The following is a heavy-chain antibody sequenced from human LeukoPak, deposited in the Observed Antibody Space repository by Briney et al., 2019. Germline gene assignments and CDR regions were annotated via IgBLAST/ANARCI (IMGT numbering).Heavy chain of an antibody. D-gene: IGHD2-2*01. V-gene: IGHV3-7*01. J-gene: IGHJ5*02. CDR3: ARDDCSSISCYHNWFDP. CDR1: GFTFSGYW. Sequence: GGSLRLSCAASGFTFSGYWMSWVRQAPGKGLEWVANIKQDGSEKYYVDSVKGRFTISRDNAKNSLYLQMNSLRAEDTAVYYCARDDCSSISCYHNWFDPWGQGTLVTVSS. CDR2: IKQDGSEK.